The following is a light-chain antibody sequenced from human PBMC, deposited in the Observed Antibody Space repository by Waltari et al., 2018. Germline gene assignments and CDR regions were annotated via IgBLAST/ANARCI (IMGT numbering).Light chain of an antibody. V-gene: IGLV3-21*02. CDR2: DDS. Sequence: SAVRTQPPSISVAPGQTAKLTCGGRNIGTKSVHWYQQRPGQAPQLLVFDDSARPSGIPDRFAGSHSEDTATLTISRVEAGDEADYYCQVWDSSSDWEFGEGTKLTV. J-gene: IGLJ2*01. CDR3: QVWDSSSDWE. CDR1: NIGTKS.